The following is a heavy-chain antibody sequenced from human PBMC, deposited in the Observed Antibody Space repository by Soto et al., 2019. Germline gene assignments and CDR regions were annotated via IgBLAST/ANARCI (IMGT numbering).Heavy chain of an antibody. CDR2: IDPSDSHI. J-gene: IGHJ5*02. CDR3: ARHTYSSSSWFDP. D-gene: IGHD6-6*01. V-gene: IGHV5-10-1*01. Sequence: GESLKISCEGSGYTFINYWISWVRQMPGKGLEWIGRIDPSDSHINYSPAFRGHVTISADNSGVYLQWNSLKASDTASYYCARHTYSSSSWFDPWGPGTLVTVSS. CDR1: GYTFINYW.